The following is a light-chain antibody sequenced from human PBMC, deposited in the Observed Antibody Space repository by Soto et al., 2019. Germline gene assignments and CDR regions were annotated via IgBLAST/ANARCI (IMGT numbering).Light chain of an antibody. CDR3: SSLAGTYPGV. V-gene: IGLV2-11*01. CDR2: DVT. J-gene: IGLJ3*02. Sequence: QAVLTQPRSFSGSPGQSVTISCTGTSSDVGGYNFVSWYQQLPGKAPKLMIFDVTQRPSGVPDRFSGSQSGNPASLSISGRQAEDEADYYCSSLAGTYPGVFGGGTKLTVL. CDR1: SSDVGGYNF.